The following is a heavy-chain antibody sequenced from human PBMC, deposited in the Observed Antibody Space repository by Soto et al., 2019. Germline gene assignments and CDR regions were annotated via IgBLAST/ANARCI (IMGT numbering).Heavy chain of an antibody. CDR1: GGSFSGYY. Sequence: SETLSLTCAVYGGSFSGYYWSWIRQPPGKGLEWIGEINHSGSTNYNPSLKSRVTISVDTSKNQFSLKLSSVTAADTAVYYCAREGLDTAARGWFDPWGQRTPVIVSS. J-gene: IGHJ5*02. D-gene: IGHD1-1*01. CDR2: INHSGST. V-gene: IGHV4-34*01. CDR3: AREGLDTAARGWFDP.